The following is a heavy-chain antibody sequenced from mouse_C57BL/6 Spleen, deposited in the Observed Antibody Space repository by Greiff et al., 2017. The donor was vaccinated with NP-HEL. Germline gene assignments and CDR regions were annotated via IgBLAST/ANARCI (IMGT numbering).Heavy chain of an antibody. J-gene: IGHJ1*03. D-gene: IGHD1-1*01. CDR2: INPSSGYT. Sequence: QVQLKESGAELARPGASVKMSCKASGYTFTSYTMHWVKQRPGQGLEWIGYINPSSGYTKYNQKFKDKATLTADKSSSTAYMQLSSLTSEDSAVYYCARKDYGSSSGYFDVWGTGTTVTVSS. V-gene: IGHV1-4*01. CDR3: ARKDYGSSSGYFDV. CDR1: GYTFTSYT.